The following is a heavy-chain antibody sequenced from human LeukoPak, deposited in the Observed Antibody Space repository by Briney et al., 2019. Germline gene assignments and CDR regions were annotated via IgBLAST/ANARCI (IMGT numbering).Heavy chain of an antibody. V-gene: IGHV3-23*01. Sequence: GGSLRLSCAASGFTLSHFWMSWVRQAPGKGLEWVSAISGSGGSTYYADSVKGRFTISRDNSKNTLYLQMNSLRAEDTAVYYCAKVHSSGWSLVFDYWGQGTLVTVSS. D-gene: IGHD6-19*01. CDR2: ISGSGGST. CDR3: AKVHSSGWSLVFDY. CDR1: GFTLSHFW. J-gene: IGHJ4*02.